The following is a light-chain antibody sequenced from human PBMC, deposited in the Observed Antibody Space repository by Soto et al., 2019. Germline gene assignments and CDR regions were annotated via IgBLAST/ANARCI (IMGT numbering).Light chain of an antibody. J-gene: IGKJ1*01. Sequence: DIQMTQSPSSLYASVGDRVTISCRARQSISIWLAWYQQKPGKAPKLLIYDASILESGVPSRFSGSGSGTEFTLTISSLKPDDFATYYCQQYNSYRTFGQGTKVDIK. V-gene: IGKV1-5*01. CDR3: QQYNSYRT. CDR2: DAS. CDR1: QSISIW.